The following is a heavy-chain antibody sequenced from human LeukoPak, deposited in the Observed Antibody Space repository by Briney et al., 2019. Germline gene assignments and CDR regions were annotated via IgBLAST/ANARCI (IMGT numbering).Heavy chain of an antibody. CDR3: ATYYESSGYRFDY. V-gene: IGHV4-30-4*03. Sequence: SQTLSLTCTVSGGSISSGDYYWSWIRQPPGKGLEWIGEILHSGSTNYNPSLKSRVNMSVDKSKNQFSLRLSSVTAADTAVYYCATYYESSGYRFDYWGQGALVTVSS. CDR2: ILHSGST. J-gene: IGHJ4*02. CDR1: GGSISSGDYY. D-gene: IGHD3-22*01.